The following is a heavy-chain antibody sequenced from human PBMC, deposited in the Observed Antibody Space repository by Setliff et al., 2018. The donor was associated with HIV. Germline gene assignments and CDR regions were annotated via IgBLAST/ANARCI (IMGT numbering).Heavy chain of an antibody. CDR1: GGSVSSSSYY. CDR3: SLPYFDY. Sequence: SETLSLTCTVSGGSVSSSSYYWGWIRQPPGKGLEWIGTIYFSGTTYSNPSLKSRVTLSVDTPKNQFSLKLTSVTAADTAVYYCSLPYFDYWGQGTLVTVST. CDR2: IYFSGTT. D-gene: IGHD3-10*01. V-gene: IGHV4-39*01. J-gene: IGHJ4*02.